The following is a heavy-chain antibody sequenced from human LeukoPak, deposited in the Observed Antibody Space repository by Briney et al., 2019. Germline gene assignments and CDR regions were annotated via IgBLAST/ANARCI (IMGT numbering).Heavy chain of an antibody. Sequence: KPSETLSLTCTVSGGSISSSSYYWGWIRQPPGKGLEWIGSIYYSGSTYYNPSLKSRVTISVDTSKNQFSLELSSVTAADTAVYYCARRPYGMNWFDPWGQGTLVTVSS. V-gene: IGHV4-39*01. J-gene: IGHJ5*02. CDR1: GGSISSSSYY. CDR3: ARRPYGMNWFDP. CDR2: IYYSGST. D-gene: IGHD3-16*01.